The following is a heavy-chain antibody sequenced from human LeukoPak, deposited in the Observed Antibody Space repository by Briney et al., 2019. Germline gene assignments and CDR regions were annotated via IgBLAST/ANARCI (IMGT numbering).Heavy chain of an antibody. J-gene: IGHJ3*02. V-gene: IGHV1-2*02. D-gene: IGHD1-26*01. CDR3: ARSGSYYGAFDI. CDR1: GYTLTGYY. Sequence: ASVKVSCKASGYTLTGYYMHWVRQAPGQGLEWMGWINPNSGGTNYAQKFQGGVTMTRDTSISTAYMELSRLRSDDTAVYYCARSGSYYGAFDIWGQGTMVTVSS. CDR2: INPNSGGT.